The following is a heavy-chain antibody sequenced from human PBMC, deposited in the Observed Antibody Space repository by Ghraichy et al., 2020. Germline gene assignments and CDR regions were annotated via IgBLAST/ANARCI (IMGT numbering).Heavy chain of an antibody. V-gene: IGHV4-34*01. CDR1: GGSFSGYY. J-gene: IGHJ4*02. Sequence: GSLRLSCAVYGGSFSGYYWSWIRQPPGKGLEWIGEINHSGSTNYNPSLKSRVTISVDTSKNQFSLKLSSVTAADTAVYYCARPRYSSGRFDYWGQGTLVTVSS. CDR3: ARPRYSSGRFDY. D-gene: IGHD6-25*01. CDR2: INHSGST.